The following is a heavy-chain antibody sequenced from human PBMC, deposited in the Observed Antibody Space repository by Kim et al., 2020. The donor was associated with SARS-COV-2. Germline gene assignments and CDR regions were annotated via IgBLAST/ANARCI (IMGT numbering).Heavy chain of an antibody. CDR1: GGTFSSYA. D-gene: IGHD3-10*01. J-gene: IGHJ6*02. Sequence: SVKVSCKASGGTFSSYAISWVRQAPGQGLEWMGRIIPILGIANYAQKFQGRVTITADKSTSTAYMELSSLRSEDTAVYYCARDRDGEWYGMDVWGQGTTVTVSS. CDR2: IIPILGIA. CDR3: ARDRDGEWYGMDV. V-gene: IGHV1-69*04.